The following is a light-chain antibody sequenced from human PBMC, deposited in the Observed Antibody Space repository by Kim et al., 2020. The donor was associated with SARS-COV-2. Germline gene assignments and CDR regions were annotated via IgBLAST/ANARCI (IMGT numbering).Light chain of an antibody. CDR1: KLGDKY. CDR2: QDS. J-gene: IGLJ1*01. Sequence: SYELTQPPSVSVSPGQTASITCCGDKLGDKYACWYQQKPGQSPVLVIYQDSKRPSGIPERFSCSKSGNTATLTITGTQAMDEADYYCQAWDSSTVVFGTGTKV. V-gene: IGLV3-1*01. CDR3: QAWDSSTVV.